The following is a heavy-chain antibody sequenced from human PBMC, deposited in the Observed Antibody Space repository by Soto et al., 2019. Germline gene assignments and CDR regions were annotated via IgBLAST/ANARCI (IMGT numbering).Heavy chain of an antibody. CDR3: TGITKGNDACDI. V-gene: IGHV3-73*02. J-gene: IGHJ3*02. Sequence: EVQLVESGGGLVQPGGSLKLSCAASGFTFSGSAMHWVRQASGKGLEWVGRIRTKANSYATAYAASGKGRFTISRDDSKNTAYLQMNSLKTEDTAVYYCTGITKGNDACDIWGQGTMVTVSS. CDR2: IRTKANSYAT. D-gene: IGHD1-20*01. CDR1: GFTFSGSA.